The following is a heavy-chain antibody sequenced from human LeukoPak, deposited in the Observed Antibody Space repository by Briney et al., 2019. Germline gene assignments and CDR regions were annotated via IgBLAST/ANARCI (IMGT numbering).Heavy chain of an antibody. CDR3: ARDPGAPVRAFDI. CDR1: RDTFTRCA. J-gene: IGHJ3*02. Sequence: AASVKVSCKASRDTFTRCAFSWVRQAPGQGLEWMGGIIPIDGTANFAQKFQGRVTITADQSTSTAYMELSSLRSEDTAICYCARDPGAPVRAFDIWGQGTLVTVSS. V-gene: IGHV1-69*01. D-gene: IGHD3-10*01. CDR2: IIPIDGTA.